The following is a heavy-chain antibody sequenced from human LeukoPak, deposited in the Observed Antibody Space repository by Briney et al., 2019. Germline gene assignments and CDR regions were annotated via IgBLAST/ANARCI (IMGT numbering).Heavy chain of an antibody. CDR1: GFTFNDYA. V-gene: IGHV3-23*01. D-gene: IGHD6-19*01. CDR2: ISGSGGNS. J-gene: IGHJ5*02. CDR3: AKGLRSGWYGESGS. Sequence: GGSLRLSCAASGFTFNDYAMSWVRQAPGKGLEWVSAISGSGGNSYDADSVKGRFTISRDNSKNTLYLQMNSLRAEDTALYYCAKGLRSGWYGESGSWGQGTLVTVSS.